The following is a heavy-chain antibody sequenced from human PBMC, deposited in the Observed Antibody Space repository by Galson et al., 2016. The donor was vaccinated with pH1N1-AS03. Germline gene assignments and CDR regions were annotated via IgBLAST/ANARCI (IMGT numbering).Heavy chain of an antibody. CDR3: ARGQGYNSGYFDTDY. CDR1: GFTFSSYG. Sequence: SLRLSCAASGFTFSSYGMHWVLQTPGKGLEWVAVIWYDGSNKYYADSVKGRFTISRDNSKNTLYLQMSSLRAEGTAVYYCARGQGYNSGYFDTDYWGRGTLVTVSS. V-gene: IGHV3-33*01. J-gene: IGHJ4*02. CDR2: IWYDGSNK. D-gene: IGHD3-22*01.